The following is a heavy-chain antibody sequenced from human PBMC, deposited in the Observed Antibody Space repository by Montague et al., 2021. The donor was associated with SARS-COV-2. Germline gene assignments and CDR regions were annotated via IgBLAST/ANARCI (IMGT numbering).Heavy chain of an antibody. CDR2: VNHSGGT. D-gene: IGHD2-15*01. J-gene: IGHJ5*01. CDR1: GGSISGFY. V-gene: IGHV4-34*01. CDR3: ARGSYCSGGICHNRSWFDP. Sequence: SETLSLTCAGQGGSISGFYWNWIRQPPGKGLEWIGEVNHSGGTNYNPPLKSRVTISVDASKNHLSLQLISVTAADTAVYYCARGSYCSGGICHNRSWFDPWGQGTLVTVSS.